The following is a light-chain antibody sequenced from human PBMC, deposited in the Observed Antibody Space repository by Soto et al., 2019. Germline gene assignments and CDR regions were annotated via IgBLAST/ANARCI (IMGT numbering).Light chain of an antibody. Sequence: EIVWPQYPATLSLSPGARATIYGRSSQSVNTYLAWYQQKPGQAPRLLIYDASIRATGIPARFSGSGSGTDFILTINSLEPEDLAVYDGQQRSRWPPITVGQWTRLEIK. V-gene: IGKV3-11*01. CDR3: QQRSRWPPIT. CDR2: DAS. J-gene: IGKJ5*01. CDR1: QSVNTY.